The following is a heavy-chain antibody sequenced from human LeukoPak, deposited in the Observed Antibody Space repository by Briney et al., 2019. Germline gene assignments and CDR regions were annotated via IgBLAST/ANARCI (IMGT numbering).Heavy chain of an antibody. CDR3: ARWALGVSDAFDI. CDR2: IYYTGST. J-gene: IGHJ3*02. D-gene: IGHD3-16*01. CDR1: GGSITNYN. Sequence: SETLSLTCTVSGGSITNYNWSWIRQPPRKGLEWIGYIYYTGSTNYNPSLSSRVTISSDTSKNQFSLTLRSVTAADSAVYYCARWALGVSDAFDIWGQGTMVTVSS. V-gene: IGHV4-59*01.